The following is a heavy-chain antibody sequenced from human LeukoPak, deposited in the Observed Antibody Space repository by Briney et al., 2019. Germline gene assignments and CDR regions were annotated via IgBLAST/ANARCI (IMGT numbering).Heavy chain of an antibody. Sequence: SETLSLICAVYGGSFSGYYWSWIRQPPGKGLEWIGEINHSGSTNYNPSLKSRVTISVDTSKNQFSLKLSSVTAADTAVYYCARGRQHDNWFDPWGQGTLVTASS. CDR3: ARGRQHDNWFDP. J-gene: IGHJ5*02. CDR2: INHSGST. D-gene: IGHD6-13*01. V-gene: IGHV4-34*01. CDR1: GGSFSGYY.